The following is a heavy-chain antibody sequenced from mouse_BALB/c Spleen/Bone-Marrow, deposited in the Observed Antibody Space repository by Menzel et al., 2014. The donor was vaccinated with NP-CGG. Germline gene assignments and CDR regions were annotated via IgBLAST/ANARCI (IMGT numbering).Heavy chain of an antibody. CDR1: GYAFTNYL. J-gene: IGHJ4*01. D-gene: IGHD2-4*01. CDR3: ARDGDYDEGYAMDY. Sequence: QVQLQQSGAELVRPGTSVKVSCKASGYAFTNYLIEWVKQRPGQGLEWIGVINPGSGGTNYNEKFKGKATLTADESSSTAYMQLSSLTSDDSAVYFCARDGDYDEGYAMDYWGQGTSVTVSS. CDR2: INPGSGGT. V-gene: IGHV1-54*01.